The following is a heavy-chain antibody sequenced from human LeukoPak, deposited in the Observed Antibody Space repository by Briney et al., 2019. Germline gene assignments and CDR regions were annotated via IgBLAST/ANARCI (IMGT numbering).Heavy chain of an antibody. V-gene: IGHV4-59*01. CDR2: IYYSGST. CDR3: ARGYYDSSGYYYPDY. J-gene: IGHJ4*02. Sequence: RSLETLSLTCTVSGGSISSYYWSWIRQPPGKGLEWIGYIYYSGSTNYNPSLKSRVTISVDTSKNQFSLKLSSVTAADTAVYYCARGYYDSSGYYYPDYWGQGTLVTVSS. D-gene: IGHD3-22*01. CDR1: GGSISSYY.